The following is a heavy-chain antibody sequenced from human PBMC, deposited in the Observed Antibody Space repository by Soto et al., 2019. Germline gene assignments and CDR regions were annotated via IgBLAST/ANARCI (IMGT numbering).Heavy chain of an antibody. J-gene: IGHJ4*02. V-gene: IGHV3-11*06. CDR1: AFTLSDDF. CDR2: INNDMSYT. Sequence: GGSLRRSCARSAFTLSDDFISYIREAPGWGLEWISEINNDMSYTIYADSVKGRFTISRDNSKNSVYLQMNSLRVEDTAMYYCARGDTIFGVADYWGRGTLVTVSS. CDR3: ARGDTIFGVADY. D-gene: IGHD3-3*01.